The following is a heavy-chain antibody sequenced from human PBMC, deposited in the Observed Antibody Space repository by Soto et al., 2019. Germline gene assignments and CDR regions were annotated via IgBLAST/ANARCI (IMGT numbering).Heavy chain of an antibody. Sequence: EXLQSSCKGSGYXFTSYWIGWVRQMPGKGLEWMGIIYPGDSDTRYSPSFQGQVNISADKSISTAYLQWSSLKASDTAMYYCARPRTDYGDYGGAFDIWGQGTMGPVSS. CDR3: ARPRTDYGDYGGAFDI. J-gene: IGHJ3*02. CDR1: GYXFTSYW. V-gene: IGHV5-51*01. D-gene: IGHD4-17*01. CDR2: IYPGDSDT.